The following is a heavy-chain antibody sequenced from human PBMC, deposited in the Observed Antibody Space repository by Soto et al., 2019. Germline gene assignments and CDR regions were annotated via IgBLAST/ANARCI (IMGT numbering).Heavy chain of an antibody. CDR3: AKDPPEDIVVVPYFDY. J-gene: IGHJ4*02. V-gene: IGHV3-23*01. Sequence: GGSLRLSCAASGFTFSSYAMSWVRQAPGKGLEWVSAISGSGGSTYYADSVKGRFTISRDNSKNTLYLQMNSLRAEDTAVYYCAKDPPEDIVVVPYFDYWGQGTLVTVSS. CDR2: ISGSGGST. D-gene: IGHD2-2*01. CDR1: GFTFSSYA.